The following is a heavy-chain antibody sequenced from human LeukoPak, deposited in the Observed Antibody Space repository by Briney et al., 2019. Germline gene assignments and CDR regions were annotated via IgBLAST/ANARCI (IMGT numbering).Heavy chain of an antibody. Sequence: SETLSLTCTVSGGSISSYYWSWIRQPPGKGLEWIGYIYYSGSTNYNPSLKSRVTISVDTSKNQFSLKLSSVTAADTAVYYCARDGVGFFDYWGQGTLVTVSP. CDR2: IYYSGST. CDR3: ARDGVGFFDY. CDR1: GGSISSYY. J-gene: IGHJ4*02. V-gene: IGHV4-59*01. D-gene: IGHD1-26*01.